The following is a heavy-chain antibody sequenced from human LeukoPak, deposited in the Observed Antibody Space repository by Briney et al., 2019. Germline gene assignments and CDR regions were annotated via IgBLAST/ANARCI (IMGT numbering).Heavy chain of an antibody. J-gene: IGHJ6*02. CDR2: IYSGGST. CDR3: ARGIGDPTIYYYYGMDV. D-gene: IGHD4-17*01. V-gene: IGHV3-66*01. CDR1: GFAVSSNY. Sequence: GGSLRLSCAASGFAVSSNYMSWVRQAPGKGLEWVSVIYSGGSTYYADSVKGRFTISRDNSKNTLYLQMNSLRAEDTAVYYCARGIGDPTIYYYYGMDVWGQGTTVTVSS.